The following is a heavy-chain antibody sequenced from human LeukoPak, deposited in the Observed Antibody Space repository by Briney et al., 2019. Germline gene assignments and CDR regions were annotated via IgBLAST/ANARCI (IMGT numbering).Heavy chain of an antibody. V-gene: IGHV1-8*01. CDR2: MNPNSGNT. Sequence: ASVKVSCKASGYTFTSYDINWVRQATGQGLEWMGWMNPNSGNTGYAQKFQGRVTMTRNTSISTAYMELSSLRSEDTAVYYCARVDSDVAVAGTSAGAVYWGQGTLVTVSS. CDR1: GYTFTSYD. J-gene: IGHJ4*02. CDR3: ARVDSDVAVAGTSAGAVY. D-gene: IGHD6-19*01.